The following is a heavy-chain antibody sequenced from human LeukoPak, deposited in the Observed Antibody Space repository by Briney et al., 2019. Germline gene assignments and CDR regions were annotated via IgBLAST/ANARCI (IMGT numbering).Heavy chain of an antibody. CDR3: AILPRSGTRDQRGRSPDY. CDR1: GYTFTSYY. D-gene: IGHD1-26*01. CDR2: INPSGGST. Sequence: GASVKVSCKASGYTFTSYYMHWVRQAPGQGLEWMGIINPSGGSTSYAQKFQGRVTMTRDTSTSTVYMELSSLRSEDTAVYYCAILPRSGTRDQRGRSPDYWGQGTLVTVSS. V-gene: IGHV1-46*01. J-gene: IGHJ4*02.